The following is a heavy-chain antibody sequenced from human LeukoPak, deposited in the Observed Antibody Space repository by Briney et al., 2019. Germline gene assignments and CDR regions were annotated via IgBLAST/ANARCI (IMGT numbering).Heavy chain of an antibody. Sequence: SQTLSLTCTVSGGSISSGDYYWSWIRQPPGTGLEWIGYIYYSGSTYYNPSLKSRVTISVDTSKNQFSLKLSSVTAADTAVYYCARDYYDSSGYYYCYYYGMDVWGQGTTVTVSS. J-gene: IGHJ6*02. CDR1: GGSISSGDYY. CDR3: ARDYYDSSGYYYCYYYGMDV. CDR2: IYYSGST. D-gene: IGHD3-22*01. V-gene: IGHV4-30-4*01.